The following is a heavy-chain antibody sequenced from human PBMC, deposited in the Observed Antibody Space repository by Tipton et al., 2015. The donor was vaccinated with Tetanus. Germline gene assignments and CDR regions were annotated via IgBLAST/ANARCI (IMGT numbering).Heavy chain of an antibody. CDR3: ARAANRSRRRGYDI. J-gene: IGHJ3*02. CDR2: VYYTGST. V-gene: IGHV4-59*02. CDR1: GDSVSGCY. Sequence: TLSLTCTVSGDSVSGCYWSWIRQPPGKGLEWIGYVYYTGSTNHNPSLKSRVTISMDRSKNQFSLKLTSVSAADTAVYYCARAANRSRRRGYDIWGQGKMVIVSS. D-gene: IGHD2-15*01.